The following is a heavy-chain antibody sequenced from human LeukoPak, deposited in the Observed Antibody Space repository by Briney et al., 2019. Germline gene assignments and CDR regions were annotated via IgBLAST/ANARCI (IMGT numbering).Heavy chain of an antibody. V-gene: IGHV1-69-2*01. J-gene: IGHJ4*02. D-gene: IGHD5/OR15-5a*01. Sequence: ASVKVSCKVSGYTFTDYYMHWVQQAPGKGLEWIGRVDPEDSETIYAEKFQGRVTITADTSTDTAYMELSGLRSEDTAVYYCATLRALDYWGQGTLVTVSS. CDR1: GYTFTDYY. CDR2: VDPEDSET. CDR3: ATLRALDY.